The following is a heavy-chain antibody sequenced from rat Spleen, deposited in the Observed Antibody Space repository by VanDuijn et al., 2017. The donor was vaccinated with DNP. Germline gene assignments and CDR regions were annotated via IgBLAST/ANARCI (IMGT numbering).Heavy chain of an antibody. CDR1: GFTFSDYY. D-gene: IGHD1-11*01. V-gene: IGHV5-22*01. Sequence: EVQLVESGGGLVQPGRSLKLSCAASGFTFSDYYMAWVRQAPKKGLEWVASISYEGSSTYYGDSVKGRFTISRDNAKSTLYLQMNSLRSEDTATYYCARHWDYGGIGDFDYWGQGVMVTVSS. CDR2: ISYEGSST. J-gene: IGHJ2*01. CDR3: ARHWDYGGIGDFDY.